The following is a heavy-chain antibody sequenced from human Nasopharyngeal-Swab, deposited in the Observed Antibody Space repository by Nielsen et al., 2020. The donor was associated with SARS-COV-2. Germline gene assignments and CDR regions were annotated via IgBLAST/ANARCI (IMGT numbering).Heavy chain of an antibody. D-gene: IGHD2-21*02. CDR3: KGGDSGGFGS. J-gene: IGHJ5*02. CDR2: IRSIRDNYQT. V-gene: IGHV3-73*01. CDR1: GYIFASYW. Sequence: GESLKISCKVSGYIFASYWLGWVRQASGKGLEWIARIRSIRDNYQTAYAASVEGRFTISRDDSDNMAYLQMNSLKIEDTAVYYCKGGDSGGFGSWGQGTLVTASS.